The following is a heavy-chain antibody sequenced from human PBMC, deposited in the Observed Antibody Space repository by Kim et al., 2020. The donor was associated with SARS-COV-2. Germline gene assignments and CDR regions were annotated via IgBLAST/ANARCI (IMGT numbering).Heavy chain of an antibody. V-gene: IGHV4-39*01. D-gene: IGHD1-26*01. Sequence: SETLSLTCTVSGGSISSSSYYWGWIRQPPGKGLEWIGSIYYSGSTYYNPSLKSRVTISVDTSKNQFSLKLSSVTAADTAVYYCARRGWEMTWFDPWGQGTLVTVSS. CDR1: GGSISSSSYY. J-gene: IGHJ5*02. CDR2: IYYSGST. CDR3: ARRGWEMTWFDP.